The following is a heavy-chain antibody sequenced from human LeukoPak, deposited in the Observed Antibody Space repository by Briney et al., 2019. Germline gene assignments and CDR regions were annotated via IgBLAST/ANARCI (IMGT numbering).Heavy chain of an antibody. J-gene: IGHJ5*02. CDR3: ATERFDP. Sequence: GGSLRLSCAASGFTFTYYWMHWVRQAPGKGLVWVSSIHGDGRNTNYADSVKGRFTISRDNAKNTLWLQMNSLRVEDTAVYYCATERFDPWGQGTLVTVSS. V-gene: IGHV3-74*01. CDR1: GFTFTYYW. CDR2: IHGDGRNT.